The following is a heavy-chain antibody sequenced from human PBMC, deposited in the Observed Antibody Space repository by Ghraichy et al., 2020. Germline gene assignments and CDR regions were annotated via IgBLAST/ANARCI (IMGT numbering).Heavy chain of an antibody. CDR2: IYPGDSDT. CDR3: ARHRGLVGATHDAFDI. D-gene: IGHD1-26*01. Sequence: GESLNISCKASGYSFNNHWIGWVRQMPGKCLEWMGIIYPGDSDTRYSPSFQGQVTISADKSIYTAYLQWSSLKASDTALYYCARHRGLVGATHDAFDIWGQGTMVTVSS. V-gene: IGHV5-51*01. J-gene: IGHJ3*02. CDR1: GYSFNNHW.